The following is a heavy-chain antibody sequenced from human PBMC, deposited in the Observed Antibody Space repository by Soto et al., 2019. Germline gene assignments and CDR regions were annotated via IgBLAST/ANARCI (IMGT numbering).Heavy chain of an antibody. CDR1: GFTFSSFG. CDR3: AKPTVPFGRIAVAGPFDY. D-gene: IGHD6-19*01. CDR2: IPYDGSNK. Sequence: GGSLRLSCAASGFTFSSFGMHWVRQAPGKGLEWVAVIPYDGSNKYYADSVKGRFTISRDNSKNTLYLQMNSLRAEDTAVFYCAKPTVPFGRIAVAGPFDYWGQGTLVTVSS. J-gene: IGHJ4*02. V-gene: IGHV3-30*18.